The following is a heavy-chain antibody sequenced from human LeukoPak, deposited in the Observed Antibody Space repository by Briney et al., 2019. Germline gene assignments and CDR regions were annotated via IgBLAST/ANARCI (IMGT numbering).Heavy chain of an antibody. CDR2: ISYDGSNK. CDR3: ATHKYYDFWSGYYPEYYFDY. J-gene: IGHJ4*02. V-gene: IGHV3-30*03. Sequence: PGRSLRLSCAASGFTFSSYGMHWVRQAPGKGLEWVAVISYDGSNKYYADPVKGRFTISRDNSKNTLYLQMNSLRAEDTAVYYCATHKYYDFWSGYYPEYYFDYWGQGTLVTVSS. D-gene: IGHD3-3*01. CDR1: GFTFSSYG.